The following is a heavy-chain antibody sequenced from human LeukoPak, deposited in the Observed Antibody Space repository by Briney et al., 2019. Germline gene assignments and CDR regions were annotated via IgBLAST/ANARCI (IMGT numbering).Heavy chain of an antibody. J-gene: IGHJ3*02. CDR2: IYHSGST. Sequence: SGTLSLTCAVSGGSISSSNWWSWVRQPPGKGLEWIGEIYHSGSTNYNPSLKRRVTISVDKSKNQFSLKLSSVTAADTAVYYCARKSPRRHAFDIWGQGTMVTVSS. CDR1: GGSISSSNW. CDR3: ARKSPRRHAFDI. V-gene: IGHV4-4*02.